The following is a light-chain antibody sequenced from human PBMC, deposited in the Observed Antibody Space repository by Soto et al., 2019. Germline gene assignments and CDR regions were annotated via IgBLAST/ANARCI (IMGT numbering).Light chain of an antibody. CDR2: AAS. CDR3: QQLNTYPHT. V-gene: IGKV1-9*01. Sequence: DIQLTQSPSFLSASVGDRVTITCRASQGISSSLAWFQQKPGKAPKLLIYAASTLQSRVPSRFSGSGSVTDFTLTISSLQPEDFATYYCQQLNTYPHTFGQGTKLEIK. J-gene: IGKJ2*01. CDR1: QGISSS.